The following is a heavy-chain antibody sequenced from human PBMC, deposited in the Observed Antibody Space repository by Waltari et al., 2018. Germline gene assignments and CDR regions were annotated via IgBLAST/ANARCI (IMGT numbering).Heavy chain of an antibody. J-gene: IGHJ4*02. Sequence: QVQLQESGPGLVKPSQTLSLTCTVSGGSISSDDYCWNWIRQPPGKGLEWLGYIFYSGSTYYNPSLKSRVTISVDTSKTQFSLKLSSVTAADTAVYYCARDSVVAGGGFDYWGQGTLVTVSS. CDR3: ARDSVVAGGGFDY. CDR1: GGSISSDDYC. D-gene: IGHD2-15*01. CDR2: IFYSGST. V-gene: IGHV4-30-4*08.